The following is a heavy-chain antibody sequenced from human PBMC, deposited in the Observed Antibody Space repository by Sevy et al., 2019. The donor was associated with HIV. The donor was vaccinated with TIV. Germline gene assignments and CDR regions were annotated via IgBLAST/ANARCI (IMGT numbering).Heavy chain of an antibody. Sequence: ASVKVSCKASGYTFTGYYMHWVRQAPGQGLEWMGWINPNSGGTNYAQKFQGRVTMTRDTSISPAYMELSRLRSDDTAVYYCAIDIVVVPATSGMDVWGQGTTVTVSS. CDR1: GYTFTGYY. V-gene: IGHV1-2*02. J-gene: IGHJ6*02. CDR2: INPNSGGT. CDR3: AIDIVVVPATSGMDV. D-gene: IGHD2-2*01.